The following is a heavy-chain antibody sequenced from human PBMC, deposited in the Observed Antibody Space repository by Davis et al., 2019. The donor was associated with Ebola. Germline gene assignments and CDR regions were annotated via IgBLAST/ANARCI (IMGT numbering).Heavy chain of an antibody. J-gene: IGHJ4*02. CDR1: GGSISSSSYY. D-gene: IGHD5-18*01. CDR2: IYYSGST. Sequence: SETLSLTCTVSGGSISSSSYYWGWIRQPPGKGLEWIGSIYYSGSTYYNPSLKSRVTISVDTSKNQFSLEVNSVTAADTAVYYCARTFSVDTPIIDYWGQGALVTVSS. V-gene: IGHV4-39*07. CDR3: ARTFSVDTPIIDY.